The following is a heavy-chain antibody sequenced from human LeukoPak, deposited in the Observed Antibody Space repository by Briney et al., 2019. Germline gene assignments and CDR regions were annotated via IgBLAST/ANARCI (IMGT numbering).Heavy chain of an antibody. CDR1: GFTVSSNY. D-gene: IGHD6-13*01. V-gene: IGHV3-66*02. CDR3: ARDLPEFRIAAEYDY. J-gene: IGHJ4*02. CDR2: IYSGGST. Sequence: PGGSLRLSCAASGFTVSSNYMSWVRQAPGKGLEWVSVIYSGGSTYYADSVKGRFTISRDNSKNTLYLQMNSLRAEDTAVYYCARDLPEFRIAAEYDYWGQGTLVTVSS.